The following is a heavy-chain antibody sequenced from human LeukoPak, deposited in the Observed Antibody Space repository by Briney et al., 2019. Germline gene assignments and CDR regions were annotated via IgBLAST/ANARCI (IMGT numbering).Heavy chain of an antibody. CDR3: AKRPRDSSGYYLGAFDG. CDR1: GFTFSTYA. V-gene: IGHV3-23*01. D-gene: IGHD3-22*01. Sequence: PGGSLRLSCTASGFTFSTYAMTWVRQAPGKGLDWVSVIGASGADTYYADSAKGRFTVSRDNSKNTLYLQMSSLRADDTAVYFCAKRPRDSSGYYLGAFDGWGQGTTVTVSS. CDR2: IGASGADT. J-gene: IGHJ3*01.